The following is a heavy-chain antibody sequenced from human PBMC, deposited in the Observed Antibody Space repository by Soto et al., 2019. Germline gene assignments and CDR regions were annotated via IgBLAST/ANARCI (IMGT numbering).Heavy chain of an antibody. CDR3: ATGPILTLLDY. CDR2: IYYSGST. Sequence: SETLSLTCTVSGGSISSYYWSWIRQPPGKGLEWIGYIYYSGSTNYNPSLKSRVTISVDTSKNQFSLKLSSVTAADTAVYYCATGPILTLLDYWGQGTLVTVSS. V-gene: IGHV4-59*01. D-gene: IGHD3-9*01. J-gene: IGHJ4*02. CDR1: GGSISSYY.